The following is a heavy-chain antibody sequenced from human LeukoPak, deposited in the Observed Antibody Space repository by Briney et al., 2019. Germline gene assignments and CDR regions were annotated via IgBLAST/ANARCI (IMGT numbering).Heavy chain of an antibody. V-gene: IGHV1-69*06. CDR1: GGTFSSYA. D-gene: IGHD6-13*01. CDR2: IIPIFGTA. Sequence: SVKVSCKASGGTFSSYAISWVRQAPGQGLEWMGGIIPIFGTANYAQKFQGRVTITADKPTSTAYMELSSLRSEDTAVYYCARDFGYSSSWYNYFDYWGQGTLVTVSS. J-gene: IGHJ4*02. CDR3: ARDFGYSSSWYNYFDY.